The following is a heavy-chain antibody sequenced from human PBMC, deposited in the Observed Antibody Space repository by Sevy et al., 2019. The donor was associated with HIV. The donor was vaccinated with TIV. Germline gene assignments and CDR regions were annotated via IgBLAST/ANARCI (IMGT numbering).Heavy chain of an antibody. CDR2: ISSSGSTI. V-gene: IGHV3-11*01. J-gene: IGHJ4*02. D-gene: IGHD7-27*01. CDR1: GFTFSDYY. Sequence: GESLKISCAASGFTFSDYYMSWIRQAPGKGLEWVSYISSSGSTIYYADSVKGRFTISRDNAKNSLYLQMNSLRAEDTAVYYCARDPPLTGDSDYWGQGTLVTVSS. CDR3: ARDPPLTGDSDY.